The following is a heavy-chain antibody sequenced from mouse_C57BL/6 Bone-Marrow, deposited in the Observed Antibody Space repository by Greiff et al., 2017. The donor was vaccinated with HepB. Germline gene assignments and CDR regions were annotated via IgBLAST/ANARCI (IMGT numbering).Heavy chain of an antibody. CDR1: GYTFTDYN. V-gene: IGHV1-18*01. CDR3: AREGRVTTGDYYAMDY. CDR2: INPNNGGT. Sequence: EVQLQQSGPELVKPGASVKIPCKASGYTFTDYNMDWVKQSHGKSLEWIGDINPNNGGTIYNQKFKGKATLTVDKSSSTAYMELRSLTSEDTAVYYCAREGRVTTGDYYAMDYWGQGTSVTVSS. J-gene: IGHJ4*01. D-gene: IGHD2-2*01.